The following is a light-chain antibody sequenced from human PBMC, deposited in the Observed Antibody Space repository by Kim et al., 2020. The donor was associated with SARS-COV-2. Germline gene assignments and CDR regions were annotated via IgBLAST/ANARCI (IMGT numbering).Light chain of an antibody. Sequence: SVSPGESASLSCKASQSVSNYVAWYQMKPGQAPRVIIFGAHMRASGIPARFSGSGSGTDFTLSISSLQSEDSAFYYCQHYNDWPGTFGQGTKLEI. J-gene: IGKJ2*01. V-gene: IGKV3-15*01. CDR1: QSVSNY. CDR2: GAH. CDR3: QHYNDWPGT.